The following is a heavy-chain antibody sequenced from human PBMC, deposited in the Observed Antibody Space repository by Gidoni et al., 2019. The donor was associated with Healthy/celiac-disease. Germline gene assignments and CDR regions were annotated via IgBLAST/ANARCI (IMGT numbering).Heavy chain of an antibody. D-gene: IGHD3-16*01. J-gene: IGHJ5*02. CDR1: GFTFSSYA. V-gene: IGHV3-23*01. CDR2: ISGSGGST. Sequence: EVQLLESGGGLVQPGGSLRLPCAASGFTFSSYAMSWFRQAPGTGLGGGSAISGSGGSTYYADSVKGRFTISRDNSKNTLYLQMNSLRAEDTAVYYCAKEDYGGFDPWGQGTLVTVSS. CDR3: AKEDYGGFDP.